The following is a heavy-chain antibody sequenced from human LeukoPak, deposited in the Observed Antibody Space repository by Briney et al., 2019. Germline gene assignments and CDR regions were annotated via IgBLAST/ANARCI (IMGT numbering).Heavy chain of an antibody. V-gene: IGHV1-46*01. Sequence: ASVKVSCKASGYTFTSYYMHWVRQAPGQRLEWMGVINPSGGRTSYLQKFQGRVTMTRDTSTSTAYMELSSLRSEDTAVYYCARGDTVTTSFLDYWGQGTLVTVSS. CDR1: GYTFTSYY. CDR2: INPSGGRT. CDR3: ARGDTVTTSFLDY. J-gene: IGHJ4*02. D-gene: IGHD4-17*01.